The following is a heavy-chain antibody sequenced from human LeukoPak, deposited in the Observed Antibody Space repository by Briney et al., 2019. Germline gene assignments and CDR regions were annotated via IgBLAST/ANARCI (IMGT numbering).Heavy chain of an antibody. CDR3: ARGRGCSTMACYPDY. CDR1: GFIFFNYA. D-gene: IGHD3-10*01. J-gene: IGHJ4*02. CDR2: ISPSISYI. Sequence: GGCLRLSCAAAGFIFFNYAMTWVRQAPGKGLEWVSSISPSISYIYYADSVKGRFTISRDNAKKSLYLQMNSMRAEDTALYYCARGRGCSTMACYPDYWGQGNLVTVSP. V-gene: IGHV3-21*01.